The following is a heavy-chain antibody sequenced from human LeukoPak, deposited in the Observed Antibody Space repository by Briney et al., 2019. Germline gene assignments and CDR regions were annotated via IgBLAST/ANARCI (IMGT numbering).Heavy chain of an antibody. D-gene: IGHD4-23*01. V-gene: IGHV3-30*02. CDR1: GFNFSIYG. J-gene: IGHJ4*02. CDR3: AKDSTVAFDY. Sequence: PGGSLRLSCAASGFNFSIYGMHWVRQAPGKGLEWVAFIRYDGSNKYYADSVKGRFTISRDNSKNTLYLQMNSLRAEDTAVYYCAKDSTVAFDYWGQGTLVTVSS. CDR2: IRYDGSNK.